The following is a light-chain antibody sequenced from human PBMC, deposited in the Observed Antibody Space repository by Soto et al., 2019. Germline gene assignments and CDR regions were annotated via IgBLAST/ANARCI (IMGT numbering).Light chain of an antibody. CDR2: AAS. CDR1: QSISSY. J-gene: IGKJ4*01. CDR3: QQSYSTPPD. V-gene: IGKV1-39*01. Sequence: DLQMTQSPSSLSASVGDRVTITCRASQSISSYLNWYQQKPGKAPKLLIYAASSLQSGVPSRFSGGGSGTDFTLTISSLHPEDFATYYCQQSYSTPPDFGGGTKVEIK.